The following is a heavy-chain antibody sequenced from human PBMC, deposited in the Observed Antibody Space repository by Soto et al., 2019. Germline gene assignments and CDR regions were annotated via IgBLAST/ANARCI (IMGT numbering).Heavy chain of an antibody. D-gene: IGHD3-9*01. V-gene: IGHV4-59*08. CDR2: IYYRGST. CDR3: ARQGYDILTGLYYYYYMDV. Sequence: PSETLSLTCTVSGGSISNYYWSWIRQPPGKGLEWIGYIYYRGSTDYNPSLKSRVTISVDTSKNQFSLKLSSVTAADTAVYYCARQGYDILTGLYYYYYMDVWGKGTTVTVSS. J-gene: IGHJ6*03. CDR1: GGSISNYY.